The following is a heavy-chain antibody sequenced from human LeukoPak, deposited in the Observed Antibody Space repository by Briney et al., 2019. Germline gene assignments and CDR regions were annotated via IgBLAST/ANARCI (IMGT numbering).Heavy chain of an antibody. CDR2: IYYIGTT. CDR3: ARDGEGRRWLQFGAFDI. CDR1: GGSIISYY. J-gene: IGHJ3*02. Sequence: PSETLSLTYTVSGGSIISYYCSSIRQPPGKGLEFIRFIYYIGTTNYHPSLKTRLTLSVTTSRSQFSLKLTAWNAATPAFYYCARDGEGRRWLQFGAFDIWGQGTMVTVSS. D-gene: IGHD5-24*01. V-gene: IGHV4-59*01.